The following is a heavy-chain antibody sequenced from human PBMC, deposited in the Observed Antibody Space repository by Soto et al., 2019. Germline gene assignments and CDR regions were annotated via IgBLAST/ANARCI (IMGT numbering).Heavy chain of an antibody. J-gene: IGHJ3*02. Sequence: QVQLVESGGGVVQPGRSLRLSCAASGFTLSSYGMHWVRQAPGKGLEWVAVIWYDGRNKYYADSVKGRFTISRDNSKNTLYLQMNSLRAEDTAVYYCARVGLRVGCSSTSCYGGRAFDIWGQGPMVTVSS. CDR1: GFTLSSYG. V-gene: IGHV3-33*01. CDR2: IWYDGRNK. CDR3: ARVGLRVGCSSTSCYGGRAFDI. D-gene: IGHD2-2*01.